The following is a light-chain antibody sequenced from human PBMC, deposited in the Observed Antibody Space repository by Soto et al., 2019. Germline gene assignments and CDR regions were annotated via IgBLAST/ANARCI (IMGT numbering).Light chain of an antibody. CDR2: GAS. V-gene: IGKV3-15*01. J-gene: IGKJ4*01. CDR3: QQYDSWPLT. CDR1: QSVSSN. Sequence: EIVMTQSPATLSVSPGERATLSCRASQSVSSNLAWYQQKPGQAPRLLIYGASTRATGIPARFSGSGSGTEFTLTISSLQFEDFAVYYCQQYDSWPLTFGGGTKVDIK.